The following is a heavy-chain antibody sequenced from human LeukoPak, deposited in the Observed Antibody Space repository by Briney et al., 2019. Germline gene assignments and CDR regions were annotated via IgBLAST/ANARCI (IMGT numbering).Heavy chain of an antibody. J-gene: IGHJ4*02. V-gene: IGHV1-24*01. CDR2: FDPEDGET. D-gene: IGHD5-12*01. CDR1: GYTLTELS. CDR3: ATDLATIRKKEY. Sequence: SVKVSCKVSGYTLTELSMHWVRQAPGKGLEWMGGFDPEDGETIYAQKFQGRVTMTEDTSTDTAYMELSSLRSEDTAVYYCATDLATIRKKEYWGQGTLVTVSS.